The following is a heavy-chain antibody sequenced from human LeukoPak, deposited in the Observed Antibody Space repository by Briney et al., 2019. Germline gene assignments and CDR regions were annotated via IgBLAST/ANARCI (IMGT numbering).Heavy chain of an antibody. CDR1: GGSISSSSYY. D-gene: IGHD4-11*01. J-gene: IGHJ4*02. CDR3: ARRGVTGEYFDY. V-gene: IGHV4-39*01. CDR2: INHSGST. Sequence: SETLSLTCTVSGGSISSSSYYWGWIRQPPGKGLEWIGEINHSGSTNYNPSLKSRVTISLDTSKNQFSLKLSSVTAADTAVYYCARRGVTGEYFDYWGPGTLVTVSS.